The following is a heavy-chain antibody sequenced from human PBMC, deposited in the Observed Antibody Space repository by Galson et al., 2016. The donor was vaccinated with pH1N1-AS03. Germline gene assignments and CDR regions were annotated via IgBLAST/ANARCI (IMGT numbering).Heavy chain of an antibody. CDR2: IKQDGSEK. CDR1: GFTFSSYW. CDR3: VGDYLGSWL. Sequence: SLRLSCAASGFTFSSYWMSWVRQAPGKGLEWVANIKQDGSEKYYVDSVKGRFTISRDNAKNSLYLQMNSLTDDETAVYYCVGDYLGSWLWGQGTLVTVSS. V-gene: IGHV3-7*01. D-gene: IGHD2/OR15-2a*01. J-gene: IGHJ4*02.